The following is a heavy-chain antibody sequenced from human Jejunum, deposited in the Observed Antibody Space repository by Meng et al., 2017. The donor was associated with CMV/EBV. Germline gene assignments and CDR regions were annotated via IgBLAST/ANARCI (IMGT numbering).Heavy chain of an antibody. D-gene: IGHD2-8*02. J-gene: IGHJ4*01. CDR2: ISPNTGAT. CDR3: ARDPGGSSPVFDY. V-gene: IGHV1-2*02. CDR1: GYSFTDYY. Sequence: QVRLGQPGADVKNPGASVKVSCRASGYSFTDYYIHWVRQAPEQGLEWMGWISPNTGATNFAQNFQGRVTMTRDTSVSATYMELSSLTSDDTAVYFCARDPGGSSPVFDYWGQGTLVTVSS.